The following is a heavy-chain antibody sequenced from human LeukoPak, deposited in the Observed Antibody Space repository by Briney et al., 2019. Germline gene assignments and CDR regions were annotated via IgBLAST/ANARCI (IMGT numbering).Heavy chain of an antibody. CDR2: IYYSGST. CDR1: GGSVSSGSYY. CDR3: ASMVTDYYDSSGYYFLAH. D-gene: IGHD3-22*01. Sequence: PSETLSLTCTVSGGSVSSGSYYWSWIRQPPGKGLEWIGYIYYSGSTNYNPSLKSRVTISVDTSKNQFSLKLSSVTAADTAVYYCASMVTDYYDSSGYYFLAHWGQGTLVTVSS. J-gene: IGHJ4*02. V-gene: IGHV4-61*01.